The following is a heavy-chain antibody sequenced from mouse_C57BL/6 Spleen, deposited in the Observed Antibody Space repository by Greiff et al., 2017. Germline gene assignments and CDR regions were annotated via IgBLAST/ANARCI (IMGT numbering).Heavy chain of an antibody. V-gene: IGHV1-22*01. D-gene: IGHD1-1*01. CDR1: GYTFTDYN. CDR2: INPNNGGT. CDR3: ARGSYYYGSSAPFAY. J-gene: IGHJ3*01. Sequence: VQLQQSGPELVKPGASVKMSCKASGYTFTDYNMHWVKQSHGKSLEWIGYINPNNGGTSYNQKFKGKATLTVNKSYSTAYMELRSLTSEDSAVYYCARGSYYYGSSAPFAYWGQGTLVTVSA.